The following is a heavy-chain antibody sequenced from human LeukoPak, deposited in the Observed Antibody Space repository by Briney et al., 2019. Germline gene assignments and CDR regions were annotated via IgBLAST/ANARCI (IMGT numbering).Heavy chain of an antibody. V-gene: IGHV4-30-2*01. Sequence: SQTLSLTCAVSGGSISSGGYSWSWIRQPPGKGLEWTGYIYHSGSTYYNPSLKSRVTISVDRSKNQFSLKLSSVTAADTAVYYCARGRAQGYDFWSGYLDGFLDGMDVWGQGTTVTVSS. CDR3: ARGRAQGYDFWSGYLDGFLDGMDV. D-gene: IGHD3-3*01. J-gene: IGHJ6*02. CDR1: GGSISSGGYS. CDR2: IYHSGST.